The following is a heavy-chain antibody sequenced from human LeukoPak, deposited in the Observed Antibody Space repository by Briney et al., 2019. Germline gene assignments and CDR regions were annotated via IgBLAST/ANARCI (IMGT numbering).Heavy chain of an antibody. CDR2: IYYSGST. Sequence: SETLSLTCTVSGGSISSSSYYWGWIRQPPGKGLEWIGSIYYSGSTYFNPSLNSRVTISVDTSKNQFSLRLSSVNAADTAVYFCAREGTSGGLNWLDPWGQGTLVTVSS. J-gene: IGHJ5*02. CDR3: AREGTSGGLNWLDP. CDR1: GGSISSSSYY. V-gene: IGHV4-39*07. D-gene: IGHD3-10*01.